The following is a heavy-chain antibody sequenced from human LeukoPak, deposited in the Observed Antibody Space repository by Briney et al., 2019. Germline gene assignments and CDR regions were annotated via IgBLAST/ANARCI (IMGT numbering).Heavy chain of an antibody. CDR1: GGSFSGYY. V-gene: IGHV4-34*01. CDR2: INHSGST. D-gene: IGHD4-17*01. CDR3: ARDETTPLPGAY. Sequence: SETLSLTCAVYGGSFSGYYWNWIRQPPGKGLEWIGEINHSGSTHYNPSLKSRVTMSVDTSKNQFSMKLSSVTAADTAVYYCARDETTPLPGAYWGQGTLVTISS. J-gene: IGHJ4*02.